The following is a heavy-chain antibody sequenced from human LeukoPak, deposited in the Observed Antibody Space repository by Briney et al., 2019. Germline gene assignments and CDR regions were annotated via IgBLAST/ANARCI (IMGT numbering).Heavy chain of an antibody. J-gene: IGHJ4*02. Sequence: SETLSLTCTVSGGSVSSGSYYWSWIRQPPGKGLEWIGYIYYSGSTNYNPSLKSRVTISVDTSKNQFSLKLSSVTAADTAVYYCARGVYYGVVDYWGQGTLVTVSS. V-gene: IGHV4-61*01. CDR2: IYYSGST. D-gene: IGHD3-3*01. CDR3: ARGVYYGVVDY. CDR1: GGSVSSGSYY.